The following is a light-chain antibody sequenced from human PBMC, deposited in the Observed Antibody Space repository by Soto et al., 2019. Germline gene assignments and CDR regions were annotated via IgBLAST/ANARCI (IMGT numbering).Light chain of an antibody. CDR1: SGHSSYA. Sequence: QPVLTQSPSASASLGASVKLTCTLSSGHSSYAIAWHQQQPEKGPRYLMKLNSDGSHSKGDGIPDRFSGSSSGAERYLTISSLQSEDASDAYCQTWVSGDVVFGGGTKRTAL. CDR2: LNSDGSH. CDR3: QTWVSGDVV. J-gene: IGLJ2*01. V-gene: IGLV4-69*01.